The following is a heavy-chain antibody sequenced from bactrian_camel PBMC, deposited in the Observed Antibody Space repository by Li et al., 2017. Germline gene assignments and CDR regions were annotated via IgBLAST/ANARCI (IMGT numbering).Heavy chain of an antibody. J-gene: IGHJ6*01. CDR1: DSTIDYNC. D-gene: IGHD2*01. Sequence: HVQLVESGGGSVQAGGSLRLSCTMSDSTIDYNCMGWFRQAPGKEREGVAAIEPDGTTSVSDFVKGRFTISQDNAKSILYLQMNSLKPEDTAMYYCAAVGAYCSVGYNCCPRQGADFRYWGQGTQVTVS. CDR3: AAVGAYCSVGYNCCPRQGADFRY. CDR2: IEPDGTT. V-gene: IGHV3S53*01.